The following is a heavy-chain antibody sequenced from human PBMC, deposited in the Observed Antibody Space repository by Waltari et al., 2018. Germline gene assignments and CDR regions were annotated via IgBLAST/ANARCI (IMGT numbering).Heavy chain of an antibody. V-gene: IGHV3-23*04. Sequence: EVQLVESGGGLVQPGGSLRLSCAASGFTFSSYAMSWVRQAPGKGLEWVSAISGSGGSTSEADCVKGRCTISRDNSKNTLYLQMNSLRAEDTAVYYCAGARSGSGPVGAFDIWGQGTMVTVSS. D-gene: IGHD3-10*01. CDR1: GFTFSSYA. CDR2: ISGSGGST. CDR3: AGARSGSGPVGAFDI. J-gene: IGHJ3*02.